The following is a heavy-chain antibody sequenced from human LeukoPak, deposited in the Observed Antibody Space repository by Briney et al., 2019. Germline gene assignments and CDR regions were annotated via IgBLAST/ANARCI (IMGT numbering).Heavy chain of an antibody. D-gene: IGHD2-15*01. J-gene: IGHJ4*02. CDR3: ARAPVTSCRGAFCYPFDI. Sequence: GGSLRLSCTVSGFTVSSNSMSWVRQAPGKGLEWVSATSSSDAGTYHAESVRGRFTISRDNSKNTLYLQMNSLRADDAAVYYCARAPVTSCRGAFCYPFDIWGQGTLVTVSS. CDR1: GFTVSSNS. CDR2: TSSSDAGT. V-gene: IGHV3-23*01.